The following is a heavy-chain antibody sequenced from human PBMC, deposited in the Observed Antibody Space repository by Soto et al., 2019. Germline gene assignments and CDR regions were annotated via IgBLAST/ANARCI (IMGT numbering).Heavy chain of an antibody. D-gene: IGHD6-19*01. V-gene: IGHV1-18*01. Sequence: QVQLVQSGAEVKKPGASVKVSCKASGYTFTNYGISWVRQAPGQGLEWMGWISAYNANTYYAQTFQGRVTMTIETSTSTTYLELRSLKSNATAVYYCARDQSSGLYGKDSGMDVWGQGTTVTVSS. J-gene: IGHJ6*02. CDR3: ARDQSSGLYGKDSGMDV. CDR1: GYTFTNYG. CDR2: ISAYNANT.